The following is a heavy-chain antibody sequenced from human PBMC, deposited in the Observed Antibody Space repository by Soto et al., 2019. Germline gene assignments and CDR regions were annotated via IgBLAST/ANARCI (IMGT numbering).Heavy chain of an antibody. D-gene: IGHD4-4*01. CDR2: IYYSGST. J-gene: IGHJ6*02. CDR3: ARDVATVPTLGGMDV. V-gene: IGHV4-31*03. Sequence: QVQLQESGPGLVKHSQTLSLTCTVSGGSISSGGYYWRWIRQHPGKGLEWIGYIYYSGSTYYNPSLKSRVTIAVDPSKNKFSLQLRSVTAADTAVYSCARDVATVPTLGGMDVWGQGTTVTFSS. CDR1: GGSISSGGYY.